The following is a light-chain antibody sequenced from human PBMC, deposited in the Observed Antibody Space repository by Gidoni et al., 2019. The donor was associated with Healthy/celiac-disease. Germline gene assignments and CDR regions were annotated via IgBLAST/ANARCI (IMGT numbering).Light chain of an antibody. V-gene: IGKV1-39*01. CDR3: QQSYSTLALT. Sequence: DIQMTQSPSSLSASVGDRVTITCRASQSISSYLNWYQQKPGKAPKLLIYAASSLQSGVPPRFSDSGSGTEFTLTISSLQPEDFATYYCQQSYSTLALTFXGXTKVXIK. J-gene: IGKJ4*01. CDR1: QSISSY. CDR2: AAS.